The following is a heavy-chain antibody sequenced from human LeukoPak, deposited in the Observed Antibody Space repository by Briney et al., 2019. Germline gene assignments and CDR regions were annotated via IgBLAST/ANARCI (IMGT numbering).Heavy chain of an antibody. CDR2: ISAYNGNT. V-gene: IGHV1-18*01. CDR3: ARSLEFSGIHVWASEDNWFDP. D-gene: IGHD3-16*01. CDR1: GYTFTSYG. J-gene: IGHJ5*02. Sequence: GASVKVSCKASGYTFTSYGISWVRQAPGQGLEWMGWISAYNGNTNYARKLQGRVTMTTDTSTSTAYMELRSLRSDDTAVYYCARSLEFSGIHVWASEDNWFDPWGQGTLVTVSS.